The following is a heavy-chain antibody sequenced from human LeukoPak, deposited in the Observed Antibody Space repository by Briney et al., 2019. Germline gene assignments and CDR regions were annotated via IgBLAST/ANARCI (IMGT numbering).Heavy chain of an antibody. CDR2: IYTSGST. D-gene: IGHD3-3*01. CDR1: GGSISSYY. CDR3: ARDNPDYDFGWFDP. J-gene: IGHJ5*02. V-gene: IGHV4-4*07. Sequence: PSETLSLTCTVSGGSISSYYWSWIRQPPGKGLEWIGRIYTSGSTNYNPSLKSRVTMSVDTSKNQFSLKLSSVTAADTAVYYCARDNPDYDFGWFDPWGQGTLVTVSS.